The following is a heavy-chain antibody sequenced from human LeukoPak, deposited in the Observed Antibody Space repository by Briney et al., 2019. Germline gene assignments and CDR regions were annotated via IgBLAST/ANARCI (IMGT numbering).Heavy chain of an antibody. J-gene: IGHJ4*02. CDR1: GFTVSSNY. CDR2: IYSGERT. CDR3: ARDNSGSIDY. D-gene: IGHD1-1*01. V-gene: IGHV3-53*01. Sequence: GGSQRLSCVASGFTVSSNYMSWVRQAPGKGLEWVSIIYSGERTYYADSVKGRFIISRDKSENTVYLHMNSLRVEDTGMYYCARDNSGSIDYWGQGTLVTVSS.